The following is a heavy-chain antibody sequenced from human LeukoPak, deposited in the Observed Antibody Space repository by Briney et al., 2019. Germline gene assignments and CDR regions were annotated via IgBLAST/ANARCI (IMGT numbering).Heavy chain of an antibody. J-gene: IGHJ4*02. D-gene: IGHD2-2*01. V-gene: IGHV1-2*02. CDR3: ARANFLYCSSTTCLFDY. CDR1: GYTFSDYY. CDR2: INPNDGDT. Sequence: ASVKVSCKASGYTFSDYYMHWVRQAPGQGFEWMGWINPNDGDTNYAQKFQGRVTMTRDTSISTAHMEVSRLRSDDTAVYYCARANFLYCSSTTCLFDYWGQETLVTVSS.